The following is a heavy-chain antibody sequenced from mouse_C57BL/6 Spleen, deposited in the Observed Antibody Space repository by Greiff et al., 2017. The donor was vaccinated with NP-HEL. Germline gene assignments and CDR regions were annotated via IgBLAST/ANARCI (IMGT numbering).Heavy chain of an antibody. V-gene: IGHV14-4*01. CDR2: IDPENGDT. D-gene: IGHD2-4*01. CDR3: TTNYDYDGVY. Sequence: EVQLQQSGAELVRPGASVKLSCTASGFNIKDDYMHWVKQRPEQGLEWIGWIDPENGDTEYASKFQGKATITADTSSNTAYLQLSSLTSEDTAVYYCTTNYDYDGVYWGQGTTLTVSS. J-gene: IGHJ2*01. CDR1: GFNIKDDY.